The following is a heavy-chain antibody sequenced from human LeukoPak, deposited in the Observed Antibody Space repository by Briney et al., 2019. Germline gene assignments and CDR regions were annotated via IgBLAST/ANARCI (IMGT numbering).Heavy chain of an antibody. Sequence: GGSLRLSCAASGFTFSSYEMNWVRQAPGKGREWVAVTWYDGSNKYYVDSVKGRFTISRDNSKNTLYLQMNSLRAEDTAVYYCARDHSNTWYGVDYWGQGTLVTVSS. CDR2: TWYDGSNK. J-gene: IGHJ4*02. CDR3: ARDHSNTWYGVDY. V-gene: IGHV3-33*08. CDR1: GFTFSSYE. D-gene: IGHD6-13*01.